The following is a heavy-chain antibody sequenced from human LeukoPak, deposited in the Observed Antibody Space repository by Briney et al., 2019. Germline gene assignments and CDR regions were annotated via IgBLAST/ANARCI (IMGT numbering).Heavy chain of an antibody. CDR2: IYHSGST. V-gene: IGHV4-59*01. D-gene: IGHD3-22*01. CDR1: GGSISSYY. CDR3: ARSGVSSGYYYLNY. J-gene: IGHJ4*02. Sequence: SETLSLTCTVSGGSISSYYWSWIRQPPGKGLEWIGFIYHSGSTNYNPSLESRVTISVDTSKNEFSLKLSSVTTADTAVYCCARSGVSSGYYYLNYWGQGTLVTVSS.